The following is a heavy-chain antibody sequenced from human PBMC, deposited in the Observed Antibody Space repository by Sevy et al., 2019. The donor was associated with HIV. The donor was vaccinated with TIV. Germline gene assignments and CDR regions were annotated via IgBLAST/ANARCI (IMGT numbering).Heavy chain of an antibody. D-gene: IGHD2-21*02. CDR2: ISTSGST. J-gene: IGHJ3*02. Sequence: SETLSLTCTVSGGSISSGSYYWSWIRQPAGKGLEWIGRISTSGSTNYNPSLKSRVTILRDTSKNQFSLRLTSMTAADTAVYYCARDGPGDWGTNWFAFDIRGQGTMVTVSS. CDR1: GGSISSGSYY. V-gene: IGHV4-61*02. CDR3: ARDGPGDWGTNWFAFDI.